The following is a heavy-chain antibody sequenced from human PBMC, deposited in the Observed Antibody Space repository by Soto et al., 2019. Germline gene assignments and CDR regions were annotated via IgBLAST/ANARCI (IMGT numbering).Heavy chain of an antibody. V-gene: IGHV2-5*02. CDR1: GFSLSTSGVG. D-gene: IGHD6-13*01. CDR2: IYWDDDK. Sequence: QITLKESGPTLVKPTQTLTLTCTFSGFSLSTSGVGVGWIRQPPGKALEWLALIYWDDDKRYSPSLKSRLTITKDTSKNQVVLTMTNMDPVDTATYYCAHGGRQLEEDDAFDIWGQGTMVTVSS. CDR3: AHGGRQLEEDDAFDI. J-gene: IGHJ3*02.